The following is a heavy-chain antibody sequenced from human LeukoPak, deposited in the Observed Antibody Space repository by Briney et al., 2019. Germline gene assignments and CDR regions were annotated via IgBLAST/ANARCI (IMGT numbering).Heavy chain of an antibody. V-gene: IGHV3-21*01. CDR1: GFSFSSYN. D-gene: IGHD3-9*01. J-gene: IGHJ6*03. Sequence: GGSLRLSRAASGFSFSSYNMNWVRQTPGKGLEWVSSITSSSTYTFYADSVKGRFTISRDNARNSLYLQMNSLRAEDTAVYYCARDPYFDWLTLPNYYYYMDVWGKGTTVTVSS. CDR3: ARDPYFDWLTLPNYYYYMDV. CDR2: ITSSSTYT.